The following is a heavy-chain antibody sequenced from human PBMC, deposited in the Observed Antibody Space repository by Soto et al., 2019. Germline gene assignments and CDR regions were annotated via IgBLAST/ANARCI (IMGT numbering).Heavy chain of an antibody. V-gene: IGHV1-18*01. Sequence: APVKVSCKTSGYSFTNFGLSWVRQAPGQGLEWMGWISAYNGNTNYAQNFQGRVTMTTDTSTSTAYMELSSLRSEDTAVYYCARDFGGFDSWGQGTLVTVSS. CDR2: ISAYNGNT. J-gene: IGHJ5*01. CDR3: ARDFGGFDS. D-gene: IGHD3-3*01. CDR1: GYSFTNFG.